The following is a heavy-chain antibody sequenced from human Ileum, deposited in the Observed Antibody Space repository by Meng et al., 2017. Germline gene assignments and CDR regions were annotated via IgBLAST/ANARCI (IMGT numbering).Heavy chain of an antibody. CDR1: GGSISGSTYY. CDR2: FYYPALA. J-gene: IGHJ5*02. CDR3: ASRYSSSPGWFDP. Sequence: QLQLQESGPGLVKPSETLSLTCTLSGGSISGSTYYWVWIRQPPGKGLEWIGSFYYPALASYTPSLKSRVTISADTSRNNFSLRLTSVTAADTAVYYCASRYSSSPGWFDPWGQGTLVTVSS. V-gene: IGHV4-39*02. D-gene: IGHD6-6*01.